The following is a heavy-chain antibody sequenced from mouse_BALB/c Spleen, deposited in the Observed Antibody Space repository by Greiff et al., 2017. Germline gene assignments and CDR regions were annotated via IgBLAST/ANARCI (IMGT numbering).Heavy chain of an antibody. V-gene: IGHV1-9*01. CDR3: AREGTALLRTPFAY. CDR1: GYTFSSYW. J-gene: IGHJ3*01. D-gene: IGHD1-2*01. Sequence: QVQLQQSGAELMKPGASVKISCKATGYTFSSYWIEWVKQRPGHGLEWIGEILPGSGSTNYNEKFKGKATFTADTSSNTAYMQLSSLTSEDSAVYYCAREGTALLRTPFAYWGQGTLVTVSA. CDR2: ILPGSGST.